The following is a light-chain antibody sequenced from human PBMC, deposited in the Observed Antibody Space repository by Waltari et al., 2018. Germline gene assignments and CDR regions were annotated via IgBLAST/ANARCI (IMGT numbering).Light chain of an antibody. CDR2: KAN. Sequence: QTVVTQEPSLSVSPGGTVTLTCALSSGSVSTTSYASWYQQTPGQAPRTLVYKANSRSSGVPDRFSGSILGNKAALTITGAQAEDESDYYCLLYLVSGIFVFGGGTKLTVL. CDR1: SGSVSTTSY. J-gene: IGLJ3*02. V-gene: IGLV8-61*01. CDR3: LLYLVSGIFV.